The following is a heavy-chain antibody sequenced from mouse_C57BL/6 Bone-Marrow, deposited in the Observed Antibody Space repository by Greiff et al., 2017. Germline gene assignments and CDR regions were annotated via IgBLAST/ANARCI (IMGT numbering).Heavy chain of an antibody. V-gene: IGHV1-64*01. Sequence: VQLQQPGAELVKPGASVKLSCKASGYTFTSYWMHWVKQRPGQGLEWIGMIHPNSGSTNYNEKFKSKATLTVDKSSSTAYMQLSSLTSEDSAVYYCARAGTTVVAKWYFDVWAQGPRSPSPQ. CDR2: IHPNSGST. CDR1: GYTFTSYW. D-gene: IGHD1-1*01. J-gene: IGHJ1*03. CDR3: ARAGTTVVAKWYFDV.